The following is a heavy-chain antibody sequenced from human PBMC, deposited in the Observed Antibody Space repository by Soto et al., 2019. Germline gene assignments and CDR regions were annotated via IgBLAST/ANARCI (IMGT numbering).Heavy chain of an antibody. J-gene: IGHJ5*02. CDR1: GGSISSYY. Sequence: SETLSLTCTVSGGSISSYYWSWIRQPAGKGLEWIGRICTSGSTNYNPSLKSRVTMSVDTSKNQFSLKLSSVTAADTAVYYCARDHPTYYYDSSGYFNWFDPWGQGTLVTVSS. D-gene: IGHD3-22*01. CDR2: ICTSGST. CDR3: ARDHPTYYYDSSGYFNWFDP. V-gene: IGHV4-4*07.